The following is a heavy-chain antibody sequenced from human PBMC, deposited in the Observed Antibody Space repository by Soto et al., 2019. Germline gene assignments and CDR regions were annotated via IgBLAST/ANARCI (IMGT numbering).Heavy chain of an antibody. Sequence: EVQLVESGGGLVQPGGSLRLSCAASGFTFSSYWMHWVRQAPGKGLVWVSRITTDGSGTAYADSVRGRFTISRDNAKNTLYLQMNNLRVEDTAVYYCTKVHFSGSASFDYWGQGTLVTVSS. CDR1: GFTFSSYW. CDR3: TKVHFSGSASFDY. D-gene: IGHD5-12*01. J-gene: IGHJ4*02. V-gene: IGHV3-74*01. CDR2: ITTDGSGT.